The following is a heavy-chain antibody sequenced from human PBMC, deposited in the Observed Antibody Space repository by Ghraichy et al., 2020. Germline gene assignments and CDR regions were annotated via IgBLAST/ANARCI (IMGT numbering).Heavy chain of an antibody. CDR1: GFTINSYA. CDR3: ASFKRGGATTRFDY. V-gene: IGHV3-48*02. CDR2: ISSSGDSI. Sequence: GGSLRLSCAASGFTINSYAMYWVRQTPGKGLEWISYISSSGDSIFLADSVKGRFTISRDNAKNSLYLQMNSLRDEDTAVYYCASFKRGGATTRFDYWGQGTLVTVSS. J-gene: IGHJ4*02. D-gene: IGHD1-26*01.